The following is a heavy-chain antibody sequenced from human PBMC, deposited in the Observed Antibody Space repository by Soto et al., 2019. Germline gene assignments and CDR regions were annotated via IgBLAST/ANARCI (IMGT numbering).Heavy chain of an antibody. D-gene: IGHD3-22*01. J-gene: IGHJ4*02. Sequence: GGSLRLSCAASGFTFSSYAMHWVRQAPGKGLEWVAVISYDGSNKYYADSVKGRFTISRDNSKNTLYLQMNSLRAEDTAVYYCARVPGRDSSGYFAPDYWGQGTLVTVSS. V-gene: IGHV3-30-3*01. CDR1: GFTFSSYA. CDR2: ISYDGSNK. CDR3: ARVPGRDSSGYFAPDY.